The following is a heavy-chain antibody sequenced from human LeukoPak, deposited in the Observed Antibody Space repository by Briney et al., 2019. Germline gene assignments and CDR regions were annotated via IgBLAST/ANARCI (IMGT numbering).Heavy chain of an antibody. J-gene: IGHJ4*02. D-gene: IGHD2-8*02. CDR1: GFTFSSYA. Sequence: GGSLRLSCAASGFTFSSYAVHWVRQAPGKGLEWVAVISYDGSNKYYADSVKGRFTISRDNSKNTLYLQMNSLRAEDTAIYYCATYRQVLLPFESWGQGTLVTVSS. CDR3: ATYRQVLLPFES. CDR2: ISYDGSNK. V-gene: IGHV3-30*04.